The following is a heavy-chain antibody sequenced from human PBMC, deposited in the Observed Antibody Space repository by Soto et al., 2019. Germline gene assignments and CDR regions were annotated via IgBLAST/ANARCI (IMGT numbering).Heavy chain of an antibody. V-gene: IGHV3-33*01. CDR3: ARDQCSSTSCYPGYYYYGMDV. J-gene: IGHJ6*02. CDR1: GFTFSSYG. Sequence: GGSLRLSCAPSGFTFSSYGMHWVRQAPGKGLEWVAVTWYDGSNKYYADSVKGRFTISRDNSKNTLHLQMNSLRAEDTAVYYCARDQCSSTSCYPGYYYYGMDVWGQGT. D-gene: IGHD2-2*01. CDR2: TWYDGSNK.